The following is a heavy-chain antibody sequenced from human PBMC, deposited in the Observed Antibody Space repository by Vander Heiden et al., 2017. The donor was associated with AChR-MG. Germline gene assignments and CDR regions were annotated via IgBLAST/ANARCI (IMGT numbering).Heavy chain of an antibody. D-gene: IGHD6-6*01. Sequence: EVQLVESGGDLVQPGGSLRVSCVASGFTVSSNYMTWVRPAPGKGLEWVSVTNSGGSTYYADSVKGRFTISRDNSKNTLYLQMNSLRAEDTAVYYCARMSYTTSSRDYWGQGTLVTVSS. V-gene: IGHV3-66*01. CDR3: ARMSYTTSSRDY. J-gene: IGHJ4*02. CDR1: GFTVSSNY. CDR2: TNSGGST.